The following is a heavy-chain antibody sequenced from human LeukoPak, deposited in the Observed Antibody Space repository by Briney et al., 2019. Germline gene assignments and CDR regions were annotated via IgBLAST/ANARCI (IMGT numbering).Heavy chain of an antibody. Sequence: GGSLRLSCAASVFTFSSYSMTWVRQAPGKGLEWVSVIRESGNTTYYADSVKGRFIVSRDNSKSTLYLQMHSLRAEDTAIYYCAKDADYGGNWVDYWGQGTLVTVSS. J-gene: IGHJ4*02. CDR3: AKDADYGGNWVDY. V-gene: IGHV3-23*01. CDR1: VFTFSSYS. CDR2: IRESGNTT. D-gene: IGHD4-23*01.